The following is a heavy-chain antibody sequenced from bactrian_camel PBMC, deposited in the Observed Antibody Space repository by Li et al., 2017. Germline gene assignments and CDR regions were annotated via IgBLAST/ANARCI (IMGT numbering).Heavy chain of an antibody. V-gene: IGHV3S53*01. CDR3: VADKGSDVYQYTLAFGY. Sequence: VQLVESGGGSVQAGGSLRLSCVASGYTYNYRKCSMGWYRQAPGKEREGVAHITGDGIISYADSVKDRFTISQDNAKNTLYLQMNNLKSEDTAMYYCVADKGSDVYQYTLAFGYWGQGTQVTVS. J-gene: IGHJ6*01. CDR2: ITGDGII. D-gene: IGHD2*01. CDR1: GYTYNYRKCS.